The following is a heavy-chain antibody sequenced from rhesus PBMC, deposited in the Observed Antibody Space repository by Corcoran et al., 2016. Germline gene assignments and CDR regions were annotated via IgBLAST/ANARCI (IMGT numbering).Heavy chain of an antibody. CDR3: ARSAPLLTVGFDY. V-gene: IGHV1-198*02. CDR2: IIPLVGIT. Sequence: QVQLVQSGAEVKKPGASVKVSCKASGFTFGSYAINWVRQAPGQGLEWMGVIIPLVGITNYAEKFQGRVTIPADTSTSTAYMELSSLRAEDTAVYYCARSAPLLTVGFDYWGQGVLVTVSS. J-gene: IGHJ4*01. CDR1: GFTFGSYA. D-gene: IGHD2-15*01.